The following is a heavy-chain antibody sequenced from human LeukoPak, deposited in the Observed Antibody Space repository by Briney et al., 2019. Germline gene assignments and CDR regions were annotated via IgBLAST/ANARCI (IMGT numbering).Heavy chain of an antibody. CDR2: ISGSGGGT. CDR3: ARDPGGGTTLMGV. J-gene: IGHJ6*02. V-gene: IGHV3-23*01. Sequence: GGSLRLSCAASGFTFSSYAMSWVRQAPEKGLEWVSTISGSGGGTYYADSVKGRFTISRDDSKNTLYLQMNSLRAEDTAVYYCARDPGGGTTLMGVWGRGTTVTVSS. CDR1: GFTFSSYA. D-gene: IGHD1-14*01.